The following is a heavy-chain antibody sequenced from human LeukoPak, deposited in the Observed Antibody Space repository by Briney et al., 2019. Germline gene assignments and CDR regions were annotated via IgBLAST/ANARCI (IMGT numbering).Heavy chain of an antibody. CDR3: AKWKYSNSGIDDY. Sequence: GGSLRLSCAASGFTFSSYAMSWVRQVPGKGLEWVSVISGSGDNTYYADSVKGRFTISRDNSKNMLYLQVNSLRAEDTAVYYCAKWKYSNSGIDDYWGQGTLVTVST. J-gene: IGHJ4*02. CDR2: ISGSGDNT. CDR1: GFTFSSYA. D-gene: IGHD6-6*01. V-gene: IGHV3-23*01.